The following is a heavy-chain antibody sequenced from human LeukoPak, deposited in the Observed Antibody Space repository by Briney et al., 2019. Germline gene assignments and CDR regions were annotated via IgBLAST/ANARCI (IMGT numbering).Heavy chain of an antibody. CDR3: ARDGGYSYGDAFDI. D-gene: IGHD5-18*01. J-gene: IGHJ3*02. CDR1: GFTVSSNY. Sequence: GGSLRLSCAASGFTVSSNYMSWVRQAPGKGLEWVSVIYSGGSTYYADSVKGRFTISRDNSKNTLYLHMNSLRAEDTAVYYCARDGGYSYGDAFDIWGQGTMVTVSS. V-gene: IGHV3-53*01. CDR2: IYSGGST.